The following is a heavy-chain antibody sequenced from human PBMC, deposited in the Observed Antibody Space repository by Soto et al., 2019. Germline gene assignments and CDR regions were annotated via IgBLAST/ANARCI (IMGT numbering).Heavy chain of an antibody. J-gene: IGHJ4*02. CDR1: GFSFSSYA. Sequence: PGGSLRLSCAASGFSFSSYAMNWVRQAPGKGLEWVSALSDGGSNVYYTASVKGRFTISRDKSKNTLFLQMNSLRAEDTAIYYCAILDSSTWYTGYYFDYWGQGTLVTVSS. V-gene: IGHV3-23*01. CDR3: AILDSSTWYTGYYFDY. CDR2: LSDGGSNV. D-gene: IGHD6-13*01.